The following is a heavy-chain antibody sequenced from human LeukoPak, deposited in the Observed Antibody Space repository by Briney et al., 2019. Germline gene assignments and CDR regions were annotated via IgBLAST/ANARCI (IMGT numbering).Heavy chain of an antibody. CDR1: GFTFSSYW. CDR2: ISWNSGSI. D-gene: IGHD6-6*01. J-gene: IGHJ4*02. Sequence: GGSLRLSCAASGFTFSSYWMHWVRQAPGKGLEWVSGISWNSGSIGYADSVKGRFTISRDNAKNSLYLQMNSLRAEDMALYYCAKDWDSSSGGYFDYWGQGTLVTVSS. CDR3: AKDWDSSSGGYFDY. V-gene: IGHV3-9*03.